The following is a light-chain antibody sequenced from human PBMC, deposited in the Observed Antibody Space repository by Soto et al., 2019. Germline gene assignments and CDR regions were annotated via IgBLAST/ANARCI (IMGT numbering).Light chain of an antibody. CDR3: SSFASSNTLV. CDR2: EVT. Sequence: QSALNQPPSASGSPGQSVTISCTGTSSDVGAYNYVSWYQQHAGKAPKLVIYEVTKRPSGVPDRFSGSKSANTASLTVSGLQAEDEADYYCSSFASSNTLVFGGGTKLTVL. V-gene: IGLV2-8*01. J-gene: IGLJ3*02. CDR1: SSDVGAYNY.